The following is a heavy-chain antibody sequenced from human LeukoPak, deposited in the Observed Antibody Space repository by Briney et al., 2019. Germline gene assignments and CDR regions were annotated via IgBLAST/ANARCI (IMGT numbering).Heavy chain of an antibody. CDR3: AHSRDCSSTSCYQYYFDY. Sequence: SVKVSCKASGGTFISYAISWVRQAPGQGLEWMGGIIPIFGTANYAQKFQGRVTITADKSTSTAYMELSSLRYEDTAVYYCAHSRDCSSTSCYQYYFDYWGQGALVTVSS. J-gene: IGHJ4*02. CDR1: GGTFISYA. D-gene: IGHD2-2*01. CDR2: IIPIFGTA. V-gene: IGHV1-69*06.